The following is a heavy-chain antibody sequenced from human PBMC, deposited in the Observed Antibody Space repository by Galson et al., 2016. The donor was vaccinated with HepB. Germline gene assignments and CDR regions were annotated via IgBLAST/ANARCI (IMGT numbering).Heavy chain of an antibody. Sequence: SLRLSCAVSGFTFNNAWMNWVRQAPGKGLEWVGRSKSKNDGGAIDYAAPVEGRFTISRDDSRNSVYPQMDSLRADDTAVYFCATLGFCGTTTCNFWGQGTLVTVSS. D-gene: IGHD2-2*01. CDR3: ATLGFCGTTTCNF. CDR2: SKSKNDGGAI. V-gene: IGHV3-15*07. J-gene: IGHJ4*02. CDR1: GFTFNNAW.